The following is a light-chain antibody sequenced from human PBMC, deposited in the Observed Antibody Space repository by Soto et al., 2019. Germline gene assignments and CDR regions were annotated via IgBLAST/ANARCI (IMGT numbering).Light chain of an antibody. V-gene: IGKV1-5*01. Sequence: DIQMTQSPSTLSASIVARATITCRASQNINNWIAWYQQKPGKAPKFLIYDASTLESGVPSRFSGSGFGTEFSLTISSLQPDDFGSYYCQHMRTFGQGTKVDIK. CDR2: DAS. CDR3: QHMRT. J-gene: IGKJ1*01. CDR1: QNINNW.